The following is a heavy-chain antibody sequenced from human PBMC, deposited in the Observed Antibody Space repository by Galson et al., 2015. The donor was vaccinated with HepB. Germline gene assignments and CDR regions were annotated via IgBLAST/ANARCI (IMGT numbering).Heavy chain of an antibody. Sequence: SLRLSCAASGFTFSSYWMSWVRQAPGKGLEWVANIKQDGSEKYYVDSVKGRFTISRDNAKNSLYLQMNSLRAEDTAVYYCARGPGPGVWYFDLWGRGTLVTVSS. CDR3: ARGPGPGVWYFDL. D-gene: IGHD7-27*01. J-gene: IGHJ2*01. CDR1: GFTFSSYW. CDR2: IKQDGSEK. V-gene: IGHV3-7*01.